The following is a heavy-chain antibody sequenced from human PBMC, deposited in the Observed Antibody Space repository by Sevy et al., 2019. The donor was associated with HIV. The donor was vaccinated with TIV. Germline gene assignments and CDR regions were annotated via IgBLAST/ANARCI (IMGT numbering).Heavy chain of an antibody. CDR2: LSGSAAAT. D-gene: IGHD3-22*01. V-gene: IGHV3-23*01. CDR3: AKDRYDSRGYFYRDAFDA. Sequence: GGSLRLSCAASGFTFSSYAMSWVRQAPGKGLEWVSSLSGSAAATYYADSVKGRFTISRDNSKNTVYLQMSSLRAEDTAMYYCAKDRYDSRGYFYRDAFDAWGQGTTVTVSS. J-gene: IGHJ3*01. CDR1: GFTFSSYA.